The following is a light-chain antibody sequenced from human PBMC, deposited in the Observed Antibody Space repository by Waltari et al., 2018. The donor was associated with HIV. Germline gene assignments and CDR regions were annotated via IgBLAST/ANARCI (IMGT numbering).Light chain of an antibody. CDR3: PQSYTTPRT. CDR2: AAS. J-gene: IGKJ2*01. CDR1: QNIGSY. V-gene: IGKV1-39*01. Sequence: DIQMTQSPPSLSASIGDSVTITCRAGQNIGSYLNWFQQRSGKAPKLRIYAASTLVSGVPSRFSGSGSATDFTLTINSLQPEYFATYYCPQSYTTPRTFGQGTKLETK.